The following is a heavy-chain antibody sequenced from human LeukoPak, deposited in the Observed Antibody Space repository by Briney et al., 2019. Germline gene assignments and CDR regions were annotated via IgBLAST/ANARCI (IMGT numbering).Heavy chain of an antibody. V-gene: IGHV1-69*01. D-gene: IGHD6-19*01. CDR3: ARDGMGIAVPGKGFDWFDP. CDR2: IIPIFGSA. Sequence: ASVKVSCKASGYTFSSYAISWVRQAPGQGLEWMGGIIPIFGSANYAQKFQGRVTITADESTSTAYMELSSLRSEDTAVYYCARDGMGIAVPGKGFDWFDPWGQGTLVTVSS. J-gene: IGHJ5*02. CDR1: GYTFSSYA.